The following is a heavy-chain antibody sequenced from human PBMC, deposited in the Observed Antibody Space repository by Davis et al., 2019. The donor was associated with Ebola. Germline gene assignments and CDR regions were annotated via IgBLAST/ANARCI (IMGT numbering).Heavy chain of an antibody. CDR3: ARDQRWIQLWYGMDV. J-gene: IGHJ6*02. CDR2: ISAYNGNT. D-gene: IGHD5-18*01. CDR1: GYTFTSYD. V-gene: IGHV1-18*01. Sequence: ASVKVSCKASGYTFTSYDINWVRQAPGQGLEWMGWISAYNGNTNYAQKLQGRVTMTTDTSTSTAYMELRSLRSDDTAVYYCARDQRWIQLWYGMDVWGQGTTVTVSS.